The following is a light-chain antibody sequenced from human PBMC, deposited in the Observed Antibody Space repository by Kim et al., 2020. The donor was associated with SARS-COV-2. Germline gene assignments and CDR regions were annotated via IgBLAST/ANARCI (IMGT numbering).Light chain of an antibody. V-gene: IGLV1-51*01. Sequence: GKKVTISCSGSRYNIGNNYVSWYQQLPGTAPKLLIYDNNQRPSGIPDRFSGSKSGTSATLGITGLQTGDEADYYCATWDHSLSAGVFGGGTKLTVL. CDR1: RYNIGNNY. J-gene: IGLJ2*01. CDR3: ATWDHSLSAGV. CDR2: DNN.